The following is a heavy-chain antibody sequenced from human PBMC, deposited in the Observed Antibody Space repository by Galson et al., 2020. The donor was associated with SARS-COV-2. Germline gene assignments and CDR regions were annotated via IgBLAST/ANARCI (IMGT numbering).Heavy chain of an antibody. V-gene: IGHV4-61*08. CDR2: IYYSGSP. CDR1: GGSVSSGGSS. D-gene: IGHD7-27*01. CDR3: ARGLGNTYDYYGLDV. J-gene: IGHJ6*01. Sequence: SETLSLTCTVSGGSVSSGGSSWRWIRQPPGKGLEWIGSIYYSGSPNYNSSLKSRVTISIDTSKNQLSLKLSSVTAADTAVYYCARGLGNTYDYYGLDV.